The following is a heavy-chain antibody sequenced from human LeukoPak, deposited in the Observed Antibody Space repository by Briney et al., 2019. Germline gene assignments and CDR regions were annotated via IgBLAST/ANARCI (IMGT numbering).Heavy chain of an antibody. CDR1: GFTFSSHG. CDR3: ATGITMVRGVIPQHDAFDI. D-gene: IGHD3-10*01. Sequence: PGGSLRLTCVASGFTFSSHGMNWVRQAPGKGLEWVSSITSTSTYIYYGDSVKGRFTTSRDNAKNSLFLQMHSLRAEDTAVYYCATGITMVRGVIPQHDAFDIWGQGTMVTVSS. CDR2: ITSTSTYI. J-gene: IGHJ3*02. V-gene: IGHV3-21*01.